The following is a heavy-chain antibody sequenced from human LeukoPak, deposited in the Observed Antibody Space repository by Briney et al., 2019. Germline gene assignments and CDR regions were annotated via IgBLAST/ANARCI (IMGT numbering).Heavy chain of an antibody. CDR3: ARGYTSGSPYLDF. CDR2: IRFDGSNK. J-gene: IGHJ4*02. CDR1: GFTFSNFG. D-gene: IGHD3-10*01. V-gene: IGHV3-30*02. Sequence: GGSLRLSCAASGFTFSNFGMHWVRQAPGKWLEWVAFIRFDGSNKYYADSVRGRFTFSGDNSKNTLYLQMGSLRAEDTAVYYCARGYTSGSPYLDFWGQGTLVTVSS.